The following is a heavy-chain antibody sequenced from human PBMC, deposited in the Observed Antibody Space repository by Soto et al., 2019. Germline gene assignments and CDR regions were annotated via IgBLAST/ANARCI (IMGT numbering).Heavy chain of an antibody. V-gene: IGHV2-5*02. CDR3: IQSRCGGDCLQSYASHYYYGMDV. J-gene: IGHJ6*02. CDR2: IYWDDDK. CDR1: GFSLSTSGVG. D-gene: IGHD2-21*02. Sequence: QITLKESGPTLVKPTQTLTLTCTFSGFSLSTSGVGVGWIRQPPGKALEWLALIYWDDDKRYSPSLRSRLTIYKDTSKNPVVLTMTNMDPVDTATYYCIQSRCGGDCLQSYASHYYYGMDVWGQGTTVTVSS.